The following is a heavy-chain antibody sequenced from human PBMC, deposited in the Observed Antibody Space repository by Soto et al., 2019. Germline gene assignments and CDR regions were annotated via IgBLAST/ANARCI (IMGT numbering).Heavy chain of an antibody. CDR2: INPNIGST. D-gene: IGHD6-13*01. J-gene: IGHJ4*02. Sequence: GASVKVSCKASGYTFSGHYMHWVRQAPGQGLEWMGWINPNIGSTNYARKFQGRVTMTRDTSIRTVYMDLSRLRSDDTAVYYCARVSSSSWPPFDYWGQGTLVTVSS. CDR3: ARVSSSSWPPFDY. V-gene: IGHV1-2*02. CDR1: GYTFSGHY.